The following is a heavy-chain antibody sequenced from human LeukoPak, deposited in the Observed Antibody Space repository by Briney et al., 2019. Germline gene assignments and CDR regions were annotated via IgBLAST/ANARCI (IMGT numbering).Heavy chain of an antibody. Sequence: GGSLGLSCAASGFTVSSNYVSWVRQLPGKGLEWVSVIYRGGSTYYADSVKSRFTISRDNSKNTLYLQMNSLRAEDTAVYYCARAMGCTSTTCRNNWFDPWGQGTLVTVSS. V-gene: IGHV3-66*02. CDR3: ARAMGCTSTTCRNNWFDP. D-gene: IGHD2-2*01. CDR2: IYRGGST. J-gene: IGHJ5*02. CDR1: GFTVSSNY.